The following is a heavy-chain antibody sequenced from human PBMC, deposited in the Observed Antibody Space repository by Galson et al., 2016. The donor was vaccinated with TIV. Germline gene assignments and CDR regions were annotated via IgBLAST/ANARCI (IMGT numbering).Heavy chain of an antibody. J-gene: IGHJ4*02. CDR1: GGTFISYP. CDR2: IYPGDSDT. CDR3: ARRDSTGISNFDF. D-gene: IGHD3-22*01. Sequence: KVSCKASGGTFISYPISWVRQAPGQGLEWMGIIYPGDSDTRYSPSFQGQVTITADKSTRTAYLQWSSLKASDTAVYYCARRDSTGISNFDFWGQGTLVTVSS. V-gene: IGHV5-51*01.